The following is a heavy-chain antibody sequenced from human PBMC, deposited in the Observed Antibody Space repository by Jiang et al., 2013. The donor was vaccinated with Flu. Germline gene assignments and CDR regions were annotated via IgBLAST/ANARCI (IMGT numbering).Heavy chain of an antibody. V-gene: IGHV3-23*01. J-gene: IGHJ4*02. Sequence: RLSCAASGFTFSSYAMIWVRQAPGKGLEWVSGISGSGSSTYYADSVKGRFTISRDNSKNTLYLQMNSLRAEDTAVYYCAKGSSGWYGGYWGQGTLVTVSS. CDR2: ISGSGSST. CDR1: GFTFSSYA. D-gene: IGHD6-19*01. CDR3: AKGSSGWYGGY.